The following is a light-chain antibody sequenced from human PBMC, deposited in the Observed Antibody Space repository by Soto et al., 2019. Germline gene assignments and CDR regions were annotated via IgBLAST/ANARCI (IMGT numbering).Light chain of an antibody. CDR3: SSYTSSITPV. V-gene: IGLV2-14*01. Sequence: QSALTQPASVSGSPGQSITISCTGTSSDVGGYNYVSWYQHHPGKAPKLMIYEVTNRPSGVSNRFSGSKSGNTASLTISGLQAEDEADYYCSSYTSSITPVFGGGTKLTVL. CDR1: SSDVGGYNY. J-gene: IGLJ2*01. CDR2: EVT.